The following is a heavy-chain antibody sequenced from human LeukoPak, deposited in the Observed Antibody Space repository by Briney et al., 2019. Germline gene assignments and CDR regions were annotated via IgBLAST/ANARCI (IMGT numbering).Heavy chain of an antibody. J-gene: IGHJ4*02. CDR1: GFTFSTYN. V-gene: IGHV3-48*01. Sequence: PGGSLRLSCAASGFTFSTYNVHWVRQAPGKGLEWVSYISSSSSTIYYADSVKGRFTISRDNAKNSLYLQMNSLRAEDTAVYYCARAPSRGYDYWGQGTLVTVSS. D-gene: IGHD3-22*01. CDR2: ISSSSSTI. CDR3: ARAPSRGYDY.